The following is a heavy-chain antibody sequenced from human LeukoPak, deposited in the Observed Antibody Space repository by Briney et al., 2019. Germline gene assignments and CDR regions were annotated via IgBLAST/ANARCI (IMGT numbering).Heavy chain of an antibody. J-gene: IGHJ4*02. CDR1: GYTFTSYG. CDR2: ISAYSGNT. Sequence: ASVKVSCKASGYTFTSYGISWVRQAPGQGLEWMGWISAYSGNTNYAQKLQGRVTMTTDTSTSTAYMELRSLRSDDTAVYYCARDDSVWFGELSHDYWGQGTLVTVSP. CDR3: ARDDSVWFGELSHDY. V-gene: IGHV1-18*01. D-gene: IGHD3-10*01.